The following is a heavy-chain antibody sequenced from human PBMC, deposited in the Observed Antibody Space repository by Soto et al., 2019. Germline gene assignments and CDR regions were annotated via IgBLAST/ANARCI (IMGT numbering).Heavy chain of an antibody. CDR2: ILYDGSNK. CDR3: AKDPSEYDYGDYDPSGYYGMDV. Sequence: GRSLRLSCAASGFTFSSYGMHWVRQAPGKGLEWVAFILYDGSNKYYADSVKGRFTISRDNSKNTLYLQMNSLRAEDTAVYYCAKDPSEYDYGDYDPSGYYGMDVWGQGTTVTVSS. CDR1: GFTFSSYG. D-gene: IGHD4-17*01. V-gene: IGHV3-30*18. J-gene: IGHJ6*02.